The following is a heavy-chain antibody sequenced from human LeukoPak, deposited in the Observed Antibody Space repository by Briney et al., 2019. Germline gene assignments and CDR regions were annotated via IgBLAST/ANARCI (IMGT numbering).Heavy chain of an antibody. V-gene: IGHV1-2*02. CDR1: GYTFTGYY. CDR3: AREGSSGYYLLY. J-gene: IGHJ4*02. Sequence: ASVKVSCTASGYTFTGYYMHWVRQAPGQGLEWMGWINPNSGDTNFAQKFQGRVTMTRDTSISTAYMELSRLRSDDTAVYYCAREGSSGYYLLYWGQGTLVTVSS. D-gene: IGHD3-22*01. CDR2: INPNSGDT.